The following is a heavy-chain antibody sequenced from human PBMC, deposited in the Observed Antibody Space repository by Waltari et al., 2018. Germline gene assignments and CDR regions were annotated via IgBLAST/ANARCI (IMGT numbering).Heavy chain of an antibody. Sequence: QVQLVQSGAEVKKPGASVKVSCKASGYTFTSYAMHWVRQAPGQRLGWMGWINAGNGNTKYSQKFQGRVTITRDTSASTAYMELSSLRSEDTAVYYCAREFEYYYDSSGYYNNWFDPWGQGTLVTVSS. CDR1: GYTFTSYA. J-gene: IGHJ5*02. D-gene: IGHD3-22*01. CDR2: INAGNGNT. V-gene: IGHV1-3*01. CDR3: AREFEYYYDSSGYYNNWFDP.